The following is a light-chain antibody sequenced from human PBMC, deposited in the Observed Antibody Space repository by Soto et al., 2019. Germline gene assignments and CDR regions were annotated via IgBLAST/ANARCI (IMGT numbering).Light chain of an antibody. Sequence: QSVLTQPASVSGSPGQSTTISCTGTSSDIGGYNYVSWYQQQPGEAPKLIIYDVSDRPSGVSTRFSGSKSGNTASLTISGLQAEDEGDYYCSSFTGRHTYVFGTGTKVTVL. J-gene: IGLJ1*01. CDR2: DVS. V-gene: IGLV2-14*01. CDR3: SSFTGRHTYV. CDR1: SSDIGGYNY.